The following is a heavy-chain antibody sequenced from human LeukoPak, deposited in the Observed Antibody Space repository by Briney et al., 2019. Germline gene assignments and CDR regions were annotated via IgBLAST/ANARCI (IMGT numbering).Heavy chain of an antibody. CDR2: IYYSGNT. Sequence: SETLSLTCTVSGGSISSSSYYWGWIRQPPGKGLEWIGSIYYSGNTYYNPSLKSRVTMSVDTSKNQFSLKLTSVTAADTAVYYCASLQFNLRLDYWGQGTLVSVSS. D-gene: IGHD4-11*01. CDR1: GGSISSSSYY. J-gene: IGHJ4*02. CDR3: ASLQFNLRLDY. V-gene: IGHV4-39*07.